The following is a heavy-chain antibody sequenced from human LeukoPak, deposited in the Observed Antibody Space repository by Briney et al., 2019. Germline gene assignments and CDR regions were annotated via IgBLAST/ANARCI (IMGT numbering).Heavy chain of an antibody. Sequence: SETLSLTCTVSGGSISTSNYYWGWIRQPPGKGLEWIGNIFYSGSTYYSPSLKSRVTISLDTSRNQFSLKLNSVTAADTAIYYCAKGAGGFSYYNWFDPWGQGTLVTVSS. CDR2: IFYSGST. V-gene: IGHV4-39*07. CDR1: GGSISTSNYY. D-gene: IGHD5-18*01. CDR3: AKGAGGFSYYNWFDP. J-gene: IGHJ5*02.